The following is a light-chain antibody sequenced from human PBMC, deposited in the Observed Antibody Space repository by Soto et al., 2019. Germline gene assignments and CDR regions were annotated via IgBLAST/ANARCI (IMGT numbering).Light chain of an antibody. V-gene: IGLV1-36*01. CDR1: SPNIGRNA. Sequence: QSVLTQPPSVSEAPRQRVTISCSGSSPNIGRNAVNWYQHLPGKAPKLLVYYDDLVPSGVSDRFSGSKSGTSASLAISGLQSEDEADYYCAVWDESLKRVVFGGGTKLTVL. CDR3: AVWDESLKRVV. J-gene: IGLJ2*01. CDR2: YDD.